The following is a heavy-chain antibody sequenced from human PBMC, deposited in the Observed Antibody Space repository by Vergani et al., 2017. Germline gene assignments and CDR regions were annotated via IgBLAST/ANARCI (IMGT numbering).Heavy chain of an antibody. D-gene: IGHD3-16*01. CDR3: ARQFWVSQGVGAFET. J-gene: IGHJ3*02. Sequence: QVQLQESGPGLVKPSETLSLTCSVSGYSISRGYYWGLIRQPPGKGLEWIATVFHSGSAYYNPSLRRRVTISVETSKNQFSLRLTTLTAADTAVYYCARQFWVSQGVGAFETWGRGTEVSVSS. CDR2: VFHSGSA. V-gene: IGHV4-38-2*02. CDR1: GYSISRGYY.